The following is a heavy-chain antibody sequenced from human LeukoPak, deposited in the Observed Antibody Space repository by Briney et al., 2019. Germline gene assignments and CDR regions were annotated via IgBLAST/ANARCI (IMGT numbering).Heavy chain of an antibody. CDR2: ITWNGGST. Sequence: GGSLRLSCAASGFTFDDHGMSWVRQAPGKGLEWVSSITWNGGSTAYADSVKGRFTISRDNAKNSLYLQMNSLRAEDTAVYYCAREGRAYRYSSSWYPTPSWFDPWGQGTLVTVSS. V-gene: IGHV3-20*04. CDR1: GFTFDDHG. CDR3: AREGRAYRYSSSWYPTPSWFDP. D-gene: IGHD6-13*01. J-gene: IGHJ5*02.